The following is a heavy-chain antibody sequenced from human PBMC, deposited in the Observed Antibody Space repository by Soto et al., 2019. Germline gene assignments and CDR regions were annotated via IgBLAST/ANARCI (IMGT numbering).Heavy chain of an antibody. J-gene: IGHJ3*02. CDR3: ARQGDSGAFDI. CDR2: ICNSGTT. CDR1: GGSIRSYC. V-gene: IGHV4-59*08. D-gene: IGHD2-21*02. Sequence: PSETLSLTCTVSGGSIRSYCWTWIRQPPGEGLEWIGCICNSGTTNYNPSLKSRVTISVDTSKNQFSLKLSSVTAADTAVYYCARQGDSGAFDIWGQGTMVTVSS.